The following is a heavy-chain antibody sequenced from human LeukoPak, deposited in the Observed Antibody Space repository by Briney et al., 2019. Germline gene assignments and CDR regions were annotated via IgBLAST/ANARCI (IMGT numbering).Heavy chain of an antibody. CDR1: GYTFTSYG. V-gene: IGHV1-18*01. Sequence: ASVKVSCKASGYTFTSYGISWVRQAPGQGLEWMGWISAYNGNTNYAQKLQGRVTMTTDTSTSTAYMELRSLRSDDTAVYYCARDSPRPPGIAAVYYGMDVWGQGTTVTVSS. D-gene: IGHD6-13*01. CDR3: ARDSPRPPGIAAVYYGMDV. J-gene: IGHJ6*02. CDR2: ISAYNGNT.